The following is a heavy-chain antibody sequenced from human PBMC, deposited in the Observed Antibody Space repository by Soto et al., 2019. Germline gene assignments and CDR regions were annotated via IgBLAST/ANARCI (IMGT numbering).Heavy chain of an antibody. CDR3: ARDLSPYYDSSGGFDY. CDR1: GYTVTIYY. J-gene: IGHJ4*02. Sequence: ASVKVSCKASGYTVTIYYIHWEQHAPGQGLEWMGIINPSGGSTSYAQKFQGRVTMTRDTSTSTVYMELSSLRSEDTAVYYCARDLSPYYDSSGGFDYWGQGPLGTVS. D-gene: IGHD3-22*01. CDR2: INPSGGST. V-gene: IGHV1-46*01.